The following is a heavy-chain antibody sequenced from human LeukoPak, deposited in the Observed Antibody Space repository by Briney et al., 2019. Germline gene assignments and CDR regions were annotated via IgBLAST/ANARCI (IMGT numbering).Heavy chain of an antibody. J-gene: IGHJ4*02. D-gene: IGHD2-2*01. V-gene: IGHV4-59*01. CDR2: IYYRGRI. CDR1: GGSISSYY. Sequence: SETLSLTCTVSGGSISSYYWIWIRQPPGKGLEWIGYIYYRGRIHSTPSLKSRVTISVDTSKNQFSLKLSSVTAADTAVYYCARVLGCSTTSCYAAYIDSWGQGTLVTVSS. CDR3: ARVLGCSTTSCYAAYIDS.